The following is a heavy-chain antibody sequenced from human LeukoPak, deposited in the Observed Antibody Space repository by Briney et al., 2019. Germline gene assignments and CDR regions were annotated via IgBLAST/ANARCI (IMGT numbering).Heavy chain of an antibody. D-gene: IGHD2-8*02. CDR1: GYTFTAYY. CDR3: ARGTGSSWFDP. V-gene: IGHV1-2*02. J-gene: IGHJ5*02. CDR2: ININNGGT. Sequence: GASVKVSCVASGYTFTAYYMHWVRQAPGQGLEWMGWININNGGTKNTQKLQGRVTRTRDTSISPAYMELSGLTSDDTAVYYCARGTGSSWFDPWGQGTLVTVSS.